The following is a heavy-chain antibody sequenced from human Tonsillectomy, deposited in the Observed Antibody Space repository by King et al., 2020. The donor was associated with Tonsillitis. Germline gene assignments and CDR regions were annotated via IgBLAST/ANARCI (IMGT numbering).Heavy chain of an antibody. Sequence: VQLVESGGGVVQPGRSLRLSCEASGFSFRSYGMHWVRQAPGKGLEWVAVISYDGSNKYYAESVKGRFTISRDNSKNTLYLEVNRLRAEDMAMYYCAKCLWPYSYHYYMDVWGKGTTVTVSS. CDR3: AKCLWPYSYHYYMDV. CDR2: ISYDGSNK. J-gene: IGHJ6*03. V-gene: IGHV3-30*18. D-gene: IGHD2-21*01. CDR1: GFSFRSYG.